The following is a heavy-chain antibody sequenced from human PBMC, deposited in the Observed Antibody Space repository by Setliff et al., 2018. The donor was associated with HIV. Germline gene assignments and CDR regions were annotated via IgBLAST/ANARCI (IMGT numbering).Heavy chain of an antibody. CDR2: IIPIFGTA. Sequence: VKVSCKASGGTFSSYAISWVRQAPGQGLEWMGGIIPIFGTANYAQKFQGRVTITADESTSTAYMELSSLRSEDTAVYYCARGGEMTTVVSLDYWGQGTLVTVSS. V-gene: IGHV1-69*13. CDR3: ARGGEMTTVVSLDY. D-gene: IGHD4-17*01. J-gene: IGHJ4*02. CDR1: GGTFSSYA.